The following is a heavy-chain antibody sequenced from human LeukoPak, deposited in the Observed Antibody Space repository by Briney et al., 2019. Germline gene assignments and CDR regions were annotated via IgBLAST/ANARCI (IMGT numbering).Heavy chain of an antibody. J-gene: IGHJ4*02. CDR2: ISYDGSNK. Sequence: PGGSLRLSCAASGFTFSSYAMHWVRQAPGKGLEWVAVISYDGSNKHYADSVKGRFTISRDNSKNTLYLQMNSLRAEDTAVYYCARDNYYDSSGIDYWGQGTLVTVSS. CDR3: ARDNYYDSSGIDY. V-gene: IGHV3-30-3*01. D-gene: IGHD3-22*01. CDR1: GFTFSSYA.